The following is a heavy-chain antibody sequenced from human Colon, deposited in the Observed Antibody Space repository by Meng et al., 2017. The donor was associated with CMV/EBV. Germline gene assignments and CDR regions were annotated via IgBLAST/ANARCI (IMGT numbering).Heavy chain of an antibody. D-gene: IGHD3-22*01. CDR3: ARTRTYYDSSGAFDY. J-gene: IGHJ4*02. V-gene: IGHV1-2*04. Sequence: CGDTFSGYYLDWVRQAPGQGLEWVGWINTNSGGTNYEQKFRGWVTMTRDTSISTAYMELSRLRSDDTAVYYCARTRTYYDSSGAFDYWGQGTLVTVSS. CDR1: GDTFSGYY. CDR2: INTNSGGT.